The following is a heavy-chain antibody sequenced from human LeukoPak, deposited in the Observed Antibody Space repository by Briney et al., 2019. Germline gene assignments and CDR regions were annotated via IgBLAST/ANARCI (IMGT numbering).Heavy chain of an antibody. CDR3: ARDHAPIDY. CDR2: IYHSGST. D-gene: IGHD2-8*01. Sequence: PSETLSLTCAVSGGSISSGGYSWSWIRQPPGKGLEWIGYIYHSGSTYYNPSLKSRVTISVDRSKNRFSLKLSSVTAADTAVYYCARDHAPIDYWGQGTLVTVSS. V-gene: IGHV4-30-2*01. J-gene: IGHJ4*02. CDR1: GGSISSGGYS.